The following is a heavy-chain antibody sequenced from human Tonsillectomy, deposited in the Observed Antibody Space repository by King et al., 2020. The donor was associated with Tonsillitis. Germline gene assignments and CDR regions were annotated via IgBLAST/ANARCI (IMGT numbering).Heavy chain of an antibody. D-gene: IGHD3-22*01. CDR1: GYTFTSYG. Sequence: VQLVESGAEVKKPGASVKVSCKASGYTFTSYGISWVRQAPGQGLEWMGWISAYNGNTNYAQKLQGRVTMTTDTSTSTAYMELRSLRSDDTAVYYCARGSMYYYDSSGYLPLDYWGQGTLVTVSS. V-gene: IGHV1-18*01. J-gene: IGHJ4*02. CDR3: ARGSMYYYDSSGYLPLDY. CDR2: ISAYNGNT.